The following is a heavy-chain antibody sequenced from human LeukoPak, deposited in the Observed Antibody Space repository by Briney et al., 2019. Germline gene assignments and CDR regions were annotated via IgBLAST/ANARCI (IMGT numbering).Heavy chain of an antibody. Sequence: ASVKLSCKASGYTFTTYDIDWVRHATGQGLEWLGWMNPNSGNTGYAQKFQGRVTVTRNISITTAYMELTNLRSEDTAVYYCARVAGNCGGDCYRLLYWGQGTLVTVSS. D-gene: IGHD2-21*01. CDR3: ARVAGNCGGDCYRLLY. CDR2: MNPNSGNT. CDR1: GYTFTTYD. J-gene: IGHJ4*02. V-gene: IGHV1-8*01.